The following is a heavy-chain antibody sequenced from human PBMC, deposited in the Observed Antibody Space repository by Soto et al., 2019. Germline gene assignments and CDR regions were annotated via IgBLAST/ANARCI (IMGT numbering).Heavy chain of an antibody. Sequence: ASVKVSCKASGYMLMGFSLHWVREAPGQGLEWLGWINPKNGDTNYAQKFQGRVTMTRDTSINTVYMELNSLKSDDTAVYYCSKGRWTVGHCSGGSCYDGMDVWGQGTTVTVSS. CDR2: INPKNGDT. J-gene: IGHJ6*02. CDR3: SKGRWTVGHCSGGSCYDGMDV. V-gene: IGHV1-2*02. CDR1: GYMLMGFS. D-gene: IGHD2-15*01.